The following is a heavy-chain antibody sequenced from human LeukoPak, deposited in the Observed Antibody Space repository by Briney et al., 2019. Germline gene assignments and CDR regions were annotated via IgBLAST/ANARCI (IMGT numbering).Heavy chain of an antibody. V-gene: IGHV4-4*07. CDR2: IYTSGST. Sequence: PSETLSLTCTDSGGSVRFYYWSWLRQPAGKGLEWIERIYTSGSTNYNPSLKSRVTMSVDTSKNQFSLKLSSVTAADTAVYYCARDRVYVWGSYRPPDAFDIWGQGTMVTVSS. D-gene: IGHD3-16*02. CDR1: GGSVRFYY. J-gene: IGHJ3*02. CDR3: ARDRVYVWGSYRPPDAFDI.